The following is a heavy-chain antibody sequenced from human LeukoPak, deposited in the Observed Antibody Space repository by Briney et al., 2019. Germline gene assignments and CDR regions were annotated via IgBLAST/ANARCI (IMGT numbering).Heavy chain of an antibody. Sequence: GRSLRLSCAASGFTFSSYGMHWVRQAPGKGLEWVAVISYDGSNKYYADSVKGRFTISRDNAKNSLYLQMNSLRAEDTAVYYCARGDSSSWYPYFDYWGQGTLVTVSS. CDR3: ARGDSSSWYPYFDY. CDR1: GFTFSSYG. CDR2: ISYDGSNK. V-gene: IGHV3-30*03. D-gene: IGHD6-13*01. J-gene: IGHJ4*02.